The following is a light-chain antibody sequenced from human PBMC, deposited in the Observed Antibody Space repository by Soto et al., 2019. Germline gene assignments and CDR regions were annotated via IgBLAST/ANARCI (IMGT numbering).Light chain of an antibody. Sequence: DIQMTQSPSTLPASVGDRVTITCRASQTISSWLAWYQQKPWKAPKLLIYGASSLESGVPSRFSGSGSGTEFTLTITSLQPDDFATYYCQQYNVYSPWTFGQGTKVE. CDR1: QTISSW. V-gene: IGKV1-5*01. J-gene: IGKJ1*01. CDR2: GAS. CDR3: QQYNVYSPWT.